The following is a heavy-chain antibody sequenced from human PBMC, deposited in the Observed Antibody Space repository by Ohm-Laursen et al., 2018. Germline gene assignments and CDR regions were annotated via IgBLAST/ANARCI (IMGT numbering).Heavy chain of an antibody. J-gene: IGHJ4*02. V-gene: IGHV4-34*01. D-gene: IGHD5-24*01. CDR1: GGSISSYY. CDR2: INHSGST. CDR3: ARAPKRWLQFGYYFDY. Sequence: GTLSLTCTVSGGSISSYYCSWIRQPAGKGLEWIGEINHSGSTNYNPSLKSRVTISVDTSKNQFSLKLSSVTAADTAVYYCARAPKRWLQFGYYFDYWGQGTLVTVSS.